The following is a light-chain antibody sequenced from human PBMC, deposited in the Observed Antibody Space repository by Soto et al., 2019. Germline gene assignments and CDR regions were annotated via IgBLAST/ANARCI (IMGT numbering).Light chain of an antibody. Sequence: QSVLTQPRSVSGSPGQSVTISCTGISSDVGGYDYVSWYQQHPGEGPKLMIYDVSKRPSGVPDRFSGSKSGNTASLTISGLQVEDDADYYCCSYAGSYTYVFATGTKVTVL. J-gene: IGLJ1*01. CDR1: SSDVGGYDY. CDR3: CSYAGSYTYV. CDR2: DVS. V-gene: IGLV2-11*01.